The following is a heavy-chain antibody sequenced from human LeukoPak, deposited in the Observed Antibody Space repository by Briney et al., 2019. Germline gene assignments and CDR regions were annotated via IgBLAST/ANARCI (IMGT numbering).Heavy chain of an antibody. D-gene: IGHD3-22*01. CDR3: ARVWLSSGSYWYFDF. J-gene: IGHJ2*01. CDR2: IYSSGNT. V-gene: IGHV4-4*07. Sequence: PSETLSLTCTVSGGSISSNYWSWIRQPAGKGLEYIGRIYSSGNTTYNPSLKSRVTMSVDTSKNQFSLLLHSVTAADTAVYYCARVWLSSGSYWYFDFWGRGTLVIVSS. CDR1: GGSISSNY.